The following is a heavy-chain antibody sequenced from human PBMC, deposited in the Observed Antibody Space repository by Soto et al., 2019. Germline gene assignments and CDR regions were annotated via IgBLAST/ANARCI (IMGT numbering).Heavy chain of an antibody. CDR3: ARVRRSSGYSYGY. Sequence: GAAVKVSCKASGYTFTRYYMHWVRQAPGQGLEWMGIMNPSCGSTSYAQKFKGRVTMTRDTSTSTVYMELSSLRSEDTPVYYCARVRRSSGYSYGYWGQGTPLTDSS. J-gene: IGHJ1*01. CDR1: GYTFTRYY. CDR2: MNPSCGST. D-gene: IGHD3-22*01. V-gene: IGHV1-46*01.